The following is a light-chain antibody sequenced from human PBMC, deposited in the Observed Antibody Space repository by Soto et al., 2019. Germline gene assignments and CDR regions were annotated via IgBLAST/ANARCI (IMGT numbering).Light chain of an antibody. Sequence: QTRTTVSVSPGARATLSCRASQSVTSALAWYQQKPGQTPRLLIYEASTRATGIPARFSGSGSGTEFTLTISSLQSEDFAVYYCQQYNNYPLAFGQGTKVDIK. V-gene: IGKV3D-15*02. CDR3: QQYNNYPLA. J-gene: IGKJ1*01. CDR2: EAS. CDR1: QSVTSA.